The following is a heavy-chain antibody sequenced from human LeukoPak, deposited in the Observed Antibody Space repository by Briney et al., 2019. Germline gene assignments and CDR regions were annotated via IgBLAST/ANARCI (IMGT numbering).Heavy chain of an antibody. CDR3: ARTTEGGYTYDYFYYYYMDV. CDR1: GGFISNYY. V-gene: IGHV4-59*01. D-gene: IGHD5-18*01. Sequence: SETLSLTCSVSGGFISNYYWSWIRQPPGKGLEWIGYIYYSGSTNYNPSLKSRVTISVDTSKNHFSLKLSSVTAADTAVYYCARTTEGGYTYDYFYYYYMDVWGKGTTVTISS. CDR2: IYYSGST. J-gene: IGHJ6*03.